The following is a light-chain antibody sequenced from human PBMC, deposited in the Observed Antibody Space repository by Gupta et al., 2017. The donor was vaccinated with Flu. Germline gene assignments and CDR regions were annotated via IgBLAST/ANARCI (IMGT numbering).Light chain of an antibody. CDR2: RKD. CDR3: AAWNDSRCGRL. V-gene: IGLV1-47*01. J-gene: IGLJ2*01. CDR1: NSIIRINY. Sequence: NSIIRINYVYGNHQHPGKAPKLLIYRKDQRPSWVPDRFSGSKSGTTASLAITGRRSEDEANYYCAAWNDSRCGRLFGGGTKLTVL.